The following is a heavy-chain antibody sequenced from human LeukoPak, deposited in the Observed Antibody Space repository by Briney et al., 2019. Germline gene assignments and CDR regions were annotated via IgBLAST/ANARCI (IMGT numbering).Heavy chain of an antibody. D-gene: IGHD3-22*01. CDR2: MNPNSGNT. J-gene: IGHJ4*02. V-gene: IGHV1-8*03. CDR3: ARDLSGWGYYYV. CDR1: GYTFTSYD. Sequence: ASVKVSCKASGYTFTSYDINWVRQATGQGLEWMGWMNPNSGNTGYAQKFQGRVTITRNTSISTAYMELSSLRSEDTAVYYCARDLSGWGYYYVWGQGTLVTVSS.